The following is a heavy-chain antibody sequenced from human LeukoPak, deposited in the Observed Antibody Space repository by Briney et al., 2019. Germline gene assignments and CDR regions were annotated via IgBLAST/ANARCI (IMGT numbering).Heavy chain of an antibody. V-gene: IGHV4-34*01. CDR1: GGSFSGYY. CDR2: INHSGST. J-gene: IGHJ4*02. Sequence: SETLSLTCAVYGGSFSGYYWSWIRQPPGKGLEWIGEINHSGSTNYNPSLKSRVTISVDTSKNQFSLKLSSVTAADTAAYYCARVKRGVTVLPTDYWGQGTLVTVSS. CDR3: ARVKRGVTVLPTDY. D-gene: IGHD1-14*01.